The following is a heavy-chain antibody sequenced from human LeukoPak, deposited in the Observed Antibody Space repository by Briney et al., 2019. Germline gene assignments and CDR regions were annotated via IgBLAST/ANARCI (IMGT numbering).Heavy chain of an antibody. CDR2: IYYTGST. D-gene: IGHD6-13*01. J-gene: IGHJ5*02. CDR1: GGSISSSSYY. CDR3: ARQLIAAAAYNWFDP. Sequence: SETLSLTCTVSGGSISSSSYYWGWIRQPTGKGLEWIGSIYYTGSTYYNPSLKSRVTMSVDTSKNQFSLKLSSVTAADTAVYYCARQLIAAAAYNWFDPWGQGTLVIVSS. V-gene: IGHV4-39*01.